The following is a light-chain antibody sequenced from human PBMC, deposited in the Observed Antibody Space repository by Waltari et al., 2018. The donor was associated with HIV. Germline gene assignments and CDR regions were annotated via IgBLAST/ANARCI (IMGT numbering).Light chain of an antibody. CDR1: QSVFFSSNNKNF. CDR2: WAS. J-gene: IGKJ3*01. CDR3: QQYYTVPLT. V-gene: IGKV4-1*01. Sequence: DIVMTQSPDSLAVSLGERATINCKSSQSVFFSSNNKNFLAWYQQKPGQAPKLLISWASTQASRFLSRFSGSGSGTDFALTSSILQPGDVAVYFCQQYYTVPLTFGPGTKV.